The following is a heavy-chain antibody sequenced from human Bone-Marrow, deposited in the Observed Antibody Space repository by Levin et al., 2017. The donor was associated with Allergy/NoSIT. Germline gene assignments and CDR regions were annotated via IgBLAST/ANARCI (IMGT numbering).Heavy chain of an antibody. V-gene: IGHV3-33*01. Sequence: GGSLRLSCAASGFTFSSYGMHWVRQAPGKGLEWVAVIWYDGSNKYYADSVKGRFTISRDNSKNTLYLQMNSLRAEDTAVYYCARDYADFWSGYSWKGAYGMDVWGQGTTVTVSS. CDR3: ARDYADFWSGYSWKGAYGMDV. CDR2: IWYDGSNK. CDR1: GFTFSSYG. D-gene: IGHD3-3*01. J-gene: IGHJ6*02.